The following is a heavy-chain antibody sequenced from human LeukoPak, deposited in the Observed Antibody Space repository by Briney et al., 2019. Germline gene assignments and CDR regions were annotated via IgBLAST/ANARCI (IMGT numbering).Heavy chain of an antibody. J-gene: IGHJ6*03. Sequence: SETLSLTCIVSGGSLSSTSYYWDWIRQPPGKGLEWIGSIYYSGSTYYNPSLKSRVTISVDTSKNQFSLKLSSVTAADTAVYYCGGSSSYYYMDVWGKGTTVIVSS. CDR1: GGSLSSTSYY. CDR3: GGSSSYYYMDV. D-gene: IGHD2-2*01. CDR2: IYYSGST. V-gene: IGHV4-39*01.